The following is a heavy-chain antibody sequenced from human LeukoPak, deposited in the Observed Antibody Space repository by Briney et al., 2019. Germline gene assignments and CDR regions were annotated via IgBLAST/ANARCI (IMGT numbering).Heavy chain of an antibody. Sequence: GGSLRLSCAASGFTFSSYSINWVRQAPGKGLEWLSYISSSSRTISYADSLKGRFTVSRDNAKNSLDLQMTSLRVEATAVYYCARVGTSGWTSDYWGQGTLVTVSS. CDR1: GFTFSSYS. J-gene: IGHJ4*02. CDR3: ARVGTSGWTSDY. D-gene: IGHD6-19*01. V-gene: IGHV3-48*04. CDR2: ISSSSRTI.